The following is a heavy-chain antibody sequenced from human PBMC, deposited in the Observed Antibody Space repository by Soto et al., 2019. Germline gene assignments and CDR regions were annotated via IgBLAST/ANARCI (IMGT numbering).Heavy chain of an antibody. D-gene: IGHD3-22*01. V-gene: IGHV3-7*01. J-gene: IGHJ4*02. CDR1: GFTFSSYW. CDR2: IKQDGSEK. Sequence: PGWSLRLSCAASGFTFSSYWMSWVRQAPGTGLEWVANIKQDGSEKYYVDSVKGRFTISRDNAKNSLYLQMNSLRAEDTAVYYCARDRLRQYYDDSRGYYYPDYWGQGARVTVSS. CDR3: ARDRLRQYYDDSRGYYYPDY.